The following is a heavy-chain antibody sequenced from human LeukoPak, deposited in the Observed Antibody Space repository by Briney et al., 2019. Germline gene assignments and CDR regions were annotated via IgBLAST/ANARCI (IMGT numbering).Heavy chain of an antibody. CDR3: ARAIVGVTDAFDV. V-gene: IGHV4-4*07. J-gene: IGHJ3*01. D-gene: IGHD1-26*01. CDR1: GGSISNYY. Sequence: PSETLSLACTVSGGSISNYYWSWIRQPAGKGLEWIGRMYSDGSTNYNPSVRSRVTMSIDTSKKHFSLKVTSVTAADTAVYCCARAIVGVTDAFDVWGLGTTVTVSS. CDR2: MYSDGST.